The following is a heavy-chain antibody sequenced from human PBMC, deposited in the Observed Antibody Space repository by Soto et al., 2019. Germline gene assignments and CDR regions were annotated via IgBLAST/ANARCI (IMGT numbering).Heavy chain of an antibody. CDR1: RDTFSSYA. D-gene: IGHD2-21*01. Sequence: SVKVSCKASRDTFSSYAITWVLQAPGQGLEWMGGIIPTFGPPKYAQNFQGRLTITADDSTYTAYMELASLTSDDTAVYYCARAVVPKYNWFDPWGRGTLVTVSS. J-gene: IGHJ5*02. CDR3: ARAVVPKYNWFDP. V-gene: IGHV1-69*13. CDR2: IIPTFGPP.